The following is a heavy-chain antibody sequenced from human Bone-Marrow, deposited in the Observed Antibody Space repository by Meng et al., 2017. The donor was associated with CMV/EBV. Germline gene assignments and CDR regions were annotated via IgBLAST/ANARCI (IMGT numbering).Heavy chain of an antibody. J-gene: IGHJ6*01. CDR2: IIPIFGTA. D-gene: IGHD6-6*01. CDR1: GGTFSSYA. V-gene: IGHV1-69*05. CDR3: ARGRIAARAYYGMDV. Sequence: SVKVSCKASGGTFSSYAISWVRQAPGQGLEWMGGIIPIFGTANYAQKFQGRVTITTDESTSTAYMELSSLRSEDTAVYYCARGRIAARAYYGMDVWGQGTMVTVSS.